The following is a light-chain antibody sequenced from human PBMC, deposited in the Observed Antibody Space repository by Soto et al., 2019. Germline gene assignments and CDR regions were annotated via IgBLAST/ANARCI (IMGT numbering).Light chain of an antibody. CDR3: QQADSFPLT. CDR2: GAS. V-gene: IGKV3-20*01. Sequence: DIVLTQSPATLSLSPGEGATLSCRASQSLSNVFLAWYQQKPGQAPRLLIYGASRRATGIPDRFSGSGSGTDFTLTISRLEPEDFATYYCQQADSFPLTFGGGTKVEI. J-gene: IGKJ4*01. CDR1: QSLSNVF.